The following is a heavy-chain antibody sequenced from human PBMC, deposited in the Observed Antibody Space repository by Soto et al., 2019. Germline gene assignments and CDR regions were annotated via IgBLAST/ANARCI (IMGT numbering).Heavy chain of an antibody. D-gene: IGHD1-26*01. J-gene: IGHJ6*02. CDR2: INCSGTT. V-gene: IGHV4-31*03. CDR1: GGSFSSDSFI. CDR3: ARDHKWYGMDV. Sequence: QVQLQESGPGLVKPSQTLSLTCSVSGGSFSSDSFIWSWVRQFPGKGLEWIGYINCSGTTYYNPSLMSRITMSVDTSKNQFSLNLSSVTAADTAVYYSARDHKWYGMDVWGQGTTVTVSS.